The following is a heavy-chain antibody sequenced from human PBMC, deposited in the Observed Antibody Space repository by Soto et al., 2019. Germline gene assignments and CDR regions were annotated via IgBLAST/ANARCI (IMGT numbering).Heavy chain of an antibody. V-gene: IGHV4-59*01. Sequence: PSETLSLTCTVSGGSIGSYHWSWVRQPPGKGLEWTASVYYTGTTNYNPSLGSRVTISIDAPENQISLKLTSVTAADTAFYYCARDTVLTGMFDFWGQGTLVTVS. D-gene: IGHD4-17*01. CDR1: GGSIGSYH. J-gene: IGHJ4*02. CDR3: ARDTVLTGMFDF. CDR2: VYYTGTT.